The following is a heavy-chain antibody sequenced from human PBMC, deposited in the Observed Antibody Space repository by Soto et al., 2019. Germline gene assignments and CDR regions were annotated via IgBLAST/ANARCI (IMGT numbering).Heavy chain of an antibody. Sequence: QVQLVESGGGVVQPGRSLRLSCAASGFTFSRYGMHWVRQGPAKGLEWVSFISYDGGNTDYVGSVKGRFTIYRDNSKNTLYLQMRSLRAEDTAVYFCAREVRANLNDFGDYEWFDPWGQGTLVTVSS. V-gene: IGHV3-30*03. CDR3: AREVRANLNDFGDYEWFDP. CDR1: GFTFSRYG. J-gene: IGHJ5*02. D-gene: IGHD4-17*01. CDR2: ISYDGGNT.